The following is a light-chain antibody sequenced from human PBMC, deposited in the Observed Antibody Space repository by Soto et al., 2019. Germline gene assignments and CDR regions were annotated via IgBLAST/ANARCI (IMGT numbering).Light chain of an antibody. CDR2: DAS. J-gene: IGKJ5*01. Sequence: CRASQSVSSRDLAWYQQKPGQAPRLLIYDASNRATGIPARFSGSGSGTDLRLTITSLEPEDFAVYYRRRRGNWRPNFGQGTRLEIK. CDR1: QSVSSRD. CDR3: RRRGNWRPN. V-gene: IGKV3-11*01.